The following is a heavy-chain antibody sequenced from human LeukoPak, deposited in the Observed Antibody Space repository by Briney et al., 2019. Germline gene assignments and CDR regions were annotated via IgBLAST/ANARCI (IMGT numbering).Heavy chain of an antibody. V-gene: IGHV4-39*07. CDR3: ASIAVAGDKPYYYYYYMDV. CDR2: IYHSGST. CDR1: GGSISSSSYY. J-gene: IGHJ6*03. D-gene: IGHD6-19*01. Sequence: PSETLSLTCTVSGGSISSSSYYWGWIRQPPGKGLEWIGSIYHSGSTYYNPSLKSRVTISVDTSKNQFSLKLSSVTAADTAVYYCASIAVAGDKPYYYYYYMDVWGKGTTVTVSS.